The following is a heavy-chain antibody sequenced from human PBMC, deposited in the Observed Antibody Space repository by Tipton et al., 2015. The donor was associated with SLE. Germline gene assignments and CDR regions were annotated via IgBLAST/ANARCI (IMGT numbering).Heavy chain of an antibody. CDR3: ARGYCSDGVCYGFGFFDY. D-gene: IGHD2-8*01. J-gene: IGHJ4*02. CDR2: IYFSGSA. V-gene: IGHV4-59*12. CDR1: GGSISNYY. Sequence: TLSLTCTVSGGSISNYYWSWIRQPPGKGLEWIGYIYFSGSANYNPSLKSRVTISLDTSKNQFSLRLSSVTAADTAVYFCARGYCSDGVCYGFGFFDYWGQGNLSPSPQ.